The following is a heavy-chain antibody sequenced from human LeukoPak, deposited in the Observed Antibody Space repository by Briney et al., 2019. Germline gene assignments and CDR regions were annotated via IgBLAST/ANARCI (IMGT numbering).Heavy chain of an antibody. Sequence: GGSLRLSCAASGFTFSSYSMNWVRQAPGKGLEWVSSISSSSSYIYYTDSVKGRFTLSRDNAKKSLYLQMNSLRAEDTAVYYCARAPPPDRRAPSMTTVTTNDYWGQGTLVTVSS. CDR1: GFTFSSYS. J-gene: IGHJ4*02. V-gene: IGHV3-21*01. CDR2: ISSSSSYI. CDR3: ARAPPPDRRAPSMTTVTTNDY. D-gene: IGHD4-11*01.